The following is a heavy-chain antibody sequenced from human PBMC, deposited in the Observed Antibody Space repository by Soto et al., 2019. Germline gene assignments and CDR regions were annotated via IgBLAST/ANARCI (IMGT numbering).Heavy chain of an antibody. Sequence: EVQLVESGGGLVQPGGSLRLSCAASGFTFSSYAMYWVRQAPGKGLEYVSAMGTNAGSTYYAHSVKGRFTISRDNSKNTLYLQMDSLGPEDMAVYYCARLSVSGKGDCWGQGTLVTVSS. D-gene: IGHD6-19*01. J-gene: IGHJ4*02. CDR3: ARLSVSGKGDC. V-gene: IGHV3-64*01. CDR2: MGTNAGST. CDR1: GFTFSSYA.